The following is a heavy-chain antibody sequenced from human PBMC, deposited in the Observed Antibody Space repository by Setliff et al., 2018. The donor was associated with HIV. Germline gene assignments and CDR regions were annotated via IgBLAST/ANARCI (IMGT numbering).Heavy chain of an antibody. CDR1: GGSISRGDYY. Sequence: NPSETLSLTCTVSGGSISRGDYYWNWIRQPAGKGLEWIGHIYTSGSTSGSTNYNPSLKSRVTISVDTAKNQFSLKLSSVTAADTAVYYCARCPSPPYCTSTTCYVDYYYMDVWGKGTTVTVS. J-gene: IGHJ6*03. CDR2: IYTSGSTSGST. V-gene: IGHV4-61*09. CDR3: ARCPSPPYCTSTTCYVDYYYMDV. D-gene: IGHD2-2*01.